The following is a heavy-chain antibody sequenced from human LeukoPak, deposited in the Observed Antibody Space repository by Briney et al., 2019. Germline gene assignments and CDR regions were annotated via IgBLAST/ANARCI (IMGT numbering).Heavy chain of an antibody. D-gene: IGHD6-13*01. CDR2: MKPDSADT. CDR3: ARGPPESSSSDY. CDR1: GYTSTSYD. V-gene: IGHV1-8*02. Sequence: GASLKVSSKASGYTSTSYDTNWVPQATGQGPERMGWMKPDSADTGYAQKFQGRVTMTSNTSISTAYMELSSLRSEDTAVYYCARGPPESSSSDYWGQGTLVTVFS. J-gene: IGHJ4*02.